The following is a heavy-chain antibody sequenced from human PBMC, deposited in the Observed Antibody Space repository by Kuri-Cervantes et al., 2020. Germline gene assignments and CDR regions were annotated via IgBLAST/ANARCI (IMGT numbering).Heavy chain of an antibody. Sequence: LSLTCAASGFTFSSYWMSWVRQAPGKGLEWVANIKQDGSEKYYVDSVKGRFTISRDNVQNSLYLQINSLRADDTAVYYCAREGFYYERSDYRTDLDYWGQGTLVTVSS. D-gene: IGHD3-22*01. CDR3: AREGFYYERSDYRTDLDY. CDR1: GFTFSSYW. J-gene: IGHJ4*02. CDR2: IKQDGSEK. V-gene: IGHV3-7*01.